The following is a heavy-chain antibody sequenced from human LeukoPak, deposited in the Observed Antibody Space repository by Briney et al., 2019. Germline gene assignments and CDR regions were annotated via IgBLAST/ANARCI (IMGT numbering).Heavy chain of an antibody. CDR3: ARVRLPTAFDY. J-gene: IGHJ4*02. CDR2: IWYDGSNK. V-gene: IGHV3-30*19. D-gene: IGHD1-1*01. Sequence: PGGSLRLSCAASGFTFSSHGMHWVRQAPGKGLEWVAVIWYDGSNKYYADSVKGRFTISRDNSKNTLYLQMNSLRAEDTAVYYCARVRLPTAFDYWGQGTLVTVSS. CDR1: GFTFSSHG.